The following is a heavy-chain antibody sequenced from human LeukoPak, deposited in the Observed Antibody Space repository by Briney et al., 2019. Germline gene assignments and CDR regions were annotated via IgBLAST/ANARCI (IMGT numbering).Heavy chain of an antibody. Sequence: GGSLRLSCAASGFTFSSYGMHWVRQAPGKGLEWVAVISYDGSNKYYADSVKGRFTISRDNAKNSLYLQMNSLRAEDTALYYCAKDNGMATTTGAFDIWGQGTMVTVSS. CDR1: GFTFSSYG. V-gene: IGHV3-30*18. CDR3: AKDNGMATTTGAFDI. D-gene: IGHD5-24*01. CDR2: ISYDGSNK. J-gene: IGHJ3*02.